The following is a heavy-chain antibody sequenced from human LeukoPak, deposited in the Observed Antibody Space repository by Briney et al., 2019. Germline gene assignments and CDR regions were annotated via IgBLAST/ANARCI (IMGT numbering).Heavy chain of an antibody. D-gene: IGHD5-12*01. CDR3: AREGGRDGYNFGY. Sequence: PSETLSLTCTVSGGSISSYYWSWIRQPPGKGLEWIGYIYYSGSTNYNPSLKSRVTISVDTSKNQFSLKLSSVTAADTAVYYCAREGGRDGYNFGYWGQGTLVTVSS. J-gene: IGHJ4*02. CDR2: IYYSGST. V-gene: IGHV4-59*01. CDR1: GGSISSYY.